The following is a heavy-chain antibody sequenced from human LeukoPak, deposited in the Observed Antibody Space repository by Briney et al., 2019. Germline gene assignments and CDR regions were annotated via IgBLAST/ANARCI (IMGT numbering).Heavy chain of an antibody. Sequence: GASVKVSCKASGYTFTSYAISWVRQAPGQGLEWMGGIIPIFGTANYAQKFQGRVTITADESTSTAYMELSSLRSEDAAVYYCARGVVYGNYGDYYYYMDVWGKGTTVTVSS. D-gene: IGHD2-8*02. CDR3: ARGVVYGNYGDYYYYMDV. V-gene: IGHV1-69*13. J-gene: IGHJ6*03. CDR1: GYTFTSYA. CDR2: IIPIFGTA.